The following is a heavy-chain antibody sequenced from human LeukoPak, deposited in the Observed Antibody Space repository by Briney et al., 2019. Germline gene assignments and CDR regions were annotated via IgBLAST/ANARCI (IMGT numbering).Heavy chain of an antibody. CDR1: AGSISSGSYY. V-gene: IGHV4-61*02. D-gene: IGHD3-3*01. CDR2: IYTSGST. CDR3: ATIMGPYDFWSGYYRDY. J-gene: IGHJ4*02. Sequence: SETLSLTCTVSAGSISSGSYYWSWIRQPAGKGLEWIGRIYTSGSTNYNPSLKSRVTISVDTSKNQFSLKLSSVPADNTPEYYCATIMGPYDFWSGYYRDYWGQGTLVTVSS.